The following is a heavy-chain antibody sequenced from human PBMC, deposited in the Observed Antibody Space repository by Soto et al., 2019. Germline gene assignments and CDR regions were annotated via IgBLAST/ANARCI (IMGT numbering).Heavy chain of an antibody. D-gene: IGHD6-6*01. CDR3: ARGEYSNRLDY. Sequence: SETLSLTCTVSGVSISSYYWSWIRQPPGKGLEWIGYIYYSGSTNYNPSLKSRVTISVDTSKNQFSLKLSSVTAADTAVYYCARGEYSNRLDYWGQGTLVTVSS. J-gene: IGHJ4*02. V-gene: IGHV4-59*01. CDR1: GVSISSYY. CDR2: IYYSGST.